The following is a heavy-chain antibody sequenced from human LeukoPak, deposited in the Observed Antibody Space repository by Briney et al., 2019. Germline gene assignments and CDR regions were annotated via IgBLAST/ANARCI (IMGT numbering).Heavy chain of an antibody. J-gene: IGHJ4*02. CDR1: GGSFSGYY. Sequence: PSETLSLTCAVYGGSFSGYYWSWIRQPPGKGLEWIGEINHSGSTNYNPSLKSRVTLSVDTSNNQSSLKLCSVTAPYTARFCSAREWDTAMEFDYWGERNLVT. V-gene: IGHV4-34*01. CDR2: INHSGST. CDR3: AREWDTAMEFDY. D-gene: IGHD5-18*01.